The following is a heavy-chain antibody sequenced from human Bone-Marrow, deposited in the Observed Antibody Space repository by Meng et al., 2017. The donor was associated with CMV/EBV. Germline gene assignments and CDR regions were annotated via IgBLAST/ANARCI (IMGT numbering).Heavy chain of an antibody. V-gene: IGHV3-48*04. J-gene: IGHJ6*02. Sequence: GGSLRLSCAASGFTFSSNSMNWVRQAPGKGREWVSYISSSSSTIYYADSVKGRFTISRDNAKNSLYLQMNRLKAEDTAVYYCARASDSVRYYDFWCGYYGMAVWGQGTTVTVSS. D-gene: IGHD3-3*01. CDR3: ARASDSVRYYDFWCGYYGMAV. CDR1: GFTFSSNS. CDR2: ISSSSSTI.